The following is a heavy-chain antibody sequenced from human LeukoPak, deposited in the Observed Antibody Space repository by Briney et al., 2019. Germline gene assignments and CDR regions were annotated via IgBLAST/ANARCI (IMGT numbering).Heavy chain of an antibody. CDR3: ARGFGGYCSSTSCYRHWFDP. J-gene: IGHJ5*02. Sequence: SETLSLTCAVYGGSFSGYYWSWIRQPPGKGLEWIGEINHSGSTNYNPSLKSRVTISVDTSENQFSLKLSSVTAADTAVYYCARGFGGYCSSTSCYRHWFDPWGQGTLVTVSS. V-gene: IGHV4-34*01. CDR2: INHSGST. D-gene: IGHD2-2*02. CDR1: GGSFSGYY.